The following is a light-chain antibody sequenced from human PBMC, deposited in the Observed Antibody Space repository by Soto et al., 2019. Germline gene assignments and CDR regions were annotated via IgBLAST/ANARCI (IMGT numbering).Light chain of an antibody. CDR3: QQYNNWPPSIT. Sequence: EIVLTQSPATLSVSPGERATLFCRASQHVSTNLAWYQQKPGQAPRLLIYGASSRAAGIPARFSGSGSGTEFTLTISGLQSEDFAIYYCQQYNNWPPSITFGQGTRLEIK. CDR1: QHVSTN. CDR2: GAS. V-gene: IGKV3-15*01. J-gene: IGKJ5*01.